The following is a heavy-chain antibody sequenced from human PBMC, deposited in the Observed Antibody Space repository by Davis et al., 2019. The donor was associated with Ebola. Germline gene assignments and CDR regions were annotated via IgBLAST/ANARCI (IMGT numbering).Heavy chain of an antibody. D-gene: IGHD3-10*01. CDR3: ARWGETKGVYYNYYYAMDV. J-gene: IGHJ6*02. CDR2: IYTGGIT. V-gene: IGHV3-53*01. CDR1: GFTVSSNS. Sequence: GGSLRLSCVASGFTVSSNSMSWVRQAPGKGLECVSGIYTGGITDYADSVKGRFTISRDSSKNTLYLQMNSLRAEDTAVYYCARWGETKGVYYNYYYAMDVWGQGTMVTVSS.